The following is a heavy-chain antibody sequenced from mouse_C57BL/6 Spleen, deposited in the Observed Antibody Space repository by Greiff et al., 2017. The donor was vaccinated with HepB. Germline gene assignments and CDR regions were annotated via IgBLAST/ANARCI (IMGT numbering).Heavy chain of an antibody. V-gene: IGHV1-66*01. CDR2: IYPGSGNT. Sequence: QVQLKQSGPELVKPGASVKISCKASGYSFTSYYIHWVKQRPGQGLEWIGWIYPGSGNTKYNEKFKGKATLTADTSSSTAYMQLSSLTSEDSAVYYCARGGSSYDDYWGQGTTLTVSS. D-gene: IGHD1-1*01. J-gene: IGHJ2*01. CDR3: ARGGSSYDDY. CDR1: GYSFTSYY.